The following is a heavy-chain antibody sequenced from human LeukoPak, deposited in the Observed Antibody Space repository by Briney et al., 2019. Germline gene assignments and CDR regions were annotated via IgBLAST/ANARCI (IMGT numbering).Heavy chain of an antibody. CDR2: IGGSGGNT. CDR3: ASRPLGAADFDY. V-gene: IGHV3-23*01. Sequence: PGGSLRLSCAASGFTFSSYGMSWVRQAPGKGLEWVSCIGGSGGNTYYADSVKGRFSISRDNSKNTLYLQMDSLRVEDTAVYYCASRPLGAADFDYWGQGTLVTVSS. D-gene: IGHD1-26*01. J-gene: IGHJ4*02. CDR1: GFTFSSYG.